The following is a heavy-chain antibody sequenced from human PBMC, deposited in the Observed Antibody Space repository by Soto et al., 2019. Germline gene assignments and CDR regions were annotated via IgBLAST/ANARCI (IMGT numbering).Heavy chain of an antibody. J-gene: IGHJ6*02. CDR2: IYYSGRT. Sequence: QVQLQESGPGLVKPSQTLSLTCTVSGRSISSIDYYWSWIRQHPGKGLEWIGYIYYSGRTYYNLSLKTLVTIPVDTSKHQFSLKLTSVTAADTAVYYCASSYYDSSPYYYYGMDVWGRGPTVTVSS. CDR1: GRSISSIDYY. CDR3: ASSYYDSSPYYYYGMDV. D-gene: IGHD3-22*01. V-gene: IGHV4-31*01.